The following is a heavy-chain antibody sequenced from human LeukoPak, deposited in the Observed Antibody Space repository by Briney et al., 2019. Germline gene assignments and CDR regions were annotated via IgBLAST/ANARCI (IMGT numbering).Heavy chain of an antibody. CDR2: IIDSGRKT. Sequence: GGSLRLSCAASGLTFSNYAMNWVRQASGKGLEWVSGIIDSGRKTYYADSVKGRFSISRDNSKNTVYLQMSDLRAEDTAVYYCAKEGFDSWGQGTLVTVSS. CDR1: GLTFSNYA. V-gene: IGHV3-23*01. CDR3: AKEGFDS. J-gene: IGHJ4*02.